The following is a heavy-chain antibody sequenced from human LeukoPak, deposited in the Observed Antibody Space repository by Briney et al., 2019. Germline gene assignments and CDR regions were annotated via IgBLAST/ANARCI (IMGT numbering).Heavy chain of an antibody. Sequence: SETLSLTCAVYGGSFSGYYWSWIRQPPGKGLEWIGEINHSGSTNYNPSLKSRVTISVDTSKNQFSLKLSSVTAADTAVYYCARRITIFGVVDYWGQGTLVTVSS. D-gene: IGHD3-3*01. V-gene: IGHV4-34*01. CDR2: INHSGST. J-gene: IGHJ4*02. CDR3: ARRITIFGVVDY. CDR1: GGSFSGYY.